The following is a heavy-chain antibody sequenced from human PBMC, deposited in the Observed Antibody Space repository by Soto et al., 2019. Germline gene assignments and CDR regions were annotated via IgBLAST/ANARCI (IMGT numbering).Heavy chain of an antibody. J-gene: IGHJ6*02. Sequence: GESLKISCKGSGYSFTSYWISWVRQMPGKGLEWMGRIDPSDSYTNYSPSFQGHVTISADKSISTAYLQWSSLKAPDTAMYYCARGEKAAAVTGYYYGMAVGGQGTRVPVS. CDR1: GYSFTSYW. V-gene: IGHV5-10-1*01. D-gene: IGHD6-25*01. CDR3: ARGEKAAAVTGYYYGMAV. CDR2: IDPSDSYT.